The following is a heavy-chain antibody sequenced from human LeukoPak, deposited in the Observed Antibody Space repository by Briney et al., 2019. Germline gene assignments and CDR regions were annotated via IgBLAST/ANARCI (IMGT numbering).Heavy chain of an antibody. CDR3: AREGTITAYNFDY. Sequence: GGSLRLSCAASGFTFSSYWMSWVRRAPGKGLEWVANIKYDESEKYYVDSVKGRFTISRDNSKKSLFLQMNGLRAEDTALYYCAREGTITAYNFDYWCQGTLVTVSS. V-gene: IGHV3-7*05. CDR1: GFTFSSYW. J-gene: IGHJ4*02. CDR2: IKYDESEK. D-gene: IGHD5-12*01.